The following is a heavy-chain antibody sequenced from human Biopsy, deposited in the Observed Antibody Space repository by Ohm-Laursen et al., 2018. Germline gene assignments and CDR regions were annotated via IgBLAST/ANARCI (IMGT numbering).Heavy chain of an antibody. CDR3: TKDLIPAGTDV. J-gene: IGHJ6*02. CDR1: GFTFNSYW. CDR2: INIDGSGT. D-gene: IGHD2-21*01. Sequence: SLRLSCTASGFTFNSYWMHWVRQAPGKGLVWVSRINIDGSGTKYADSVKGRFTVSRDNAKKSLYLEMNSLRPEDTALYYCTKDLIPAGTDVWGQGTTVTVSS. V-gene: IGHV3-74*03.